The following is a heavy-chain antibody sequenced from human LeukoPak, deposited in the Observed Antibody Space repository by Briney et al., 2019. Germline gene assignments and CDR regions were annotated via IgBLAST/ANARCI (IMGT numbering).Heavy chain of an antibody. Sequence: SETLSLTCAVSGASISGSNYYWGWIRQPPGKGLEWIGNIYSSGSTYYNPSLKSRVTISVDTSKNQFSLKLSSVTAADTAVYYCARVGYCSSTSCSYGPSFDYWGQGTLVTVSS. V-gene: IGHV4-39*07. CDR1: GASISGSNYY. J-gene: IGHJ4*02. CDR2: IYSSGST. D-gene: IGHD2-2*01. CDR3: ARVGYCSSTSCSYGPSFDY.